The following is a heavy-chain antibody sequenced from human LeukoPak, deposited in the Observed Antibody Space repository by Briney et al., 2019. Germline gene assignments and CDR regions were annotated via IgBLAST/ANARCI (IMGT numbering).Heavy chain of an antibody. V-gene: IGHV1-69*13. CDR3: ARIPNGGVGANYTSY. CDR2: IIPIFGTA. Sequence: SAKVSCKASGGTFSSYAISWVRQAPGQGLEWMRGIIPIFGTANYAQKFQGRVTITADESTSTAYMELRSLRSDDTAVYYCARIPNGGVGANYTSYWDQGTLVTVSS. J-gene: IGHJ4*02. D-gene: IGHD1-26*01. CDR1: GGTFSSYA.